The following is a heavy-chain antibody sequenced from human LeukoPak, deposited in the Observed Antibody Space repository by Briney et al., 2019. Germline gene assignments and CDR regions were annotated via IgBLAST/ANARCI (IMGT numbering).Heavy chain of an antibody. V-gene: IGHV4-39*07. CDR2: INHSGST. CDR3: ARGDENETRAQGY. Sequence: KPSETLSLTCTVSGGSISSSLYYWSWIRQPPGKGLEWIGEINHSGSTNYNPSLKSRVTISVDTSKNQFSLKLSSVTAADTAVYYCARGDENETRAQGYWGQGTLVTVSS. D-gene: IGHD3-10*01. J-gene: IGHJ4*02. CDR1: GGSISSSLYY.